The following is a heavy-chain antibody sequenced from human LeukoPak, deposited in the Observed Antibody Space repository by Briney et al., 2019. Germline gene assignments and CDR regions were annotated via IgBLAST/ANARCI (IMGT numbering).Heavy chain of an antibody. CDR3: ARDRRYDILTEENWFDP. Sequence: WVRQAPGKGLEWIGSIYYSGSTYYNPSLKSRVTISVDTSKNQFSLKLSSVTAADTAVYYCARDRRYDILTEENWFDPWGQGTLVTVSS. D-gene: IGHD3-9*01. V-gene: IGHV4-39*07. J-gene: IGHJ5*02. CDR2: IYYSGST.